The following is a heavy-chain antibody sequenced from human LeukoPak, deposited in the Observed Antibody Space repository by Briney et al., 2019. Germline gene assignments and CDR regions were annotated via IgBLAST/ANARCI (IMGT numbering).Heavy chain of an antibody. V-gene: IGHV1-46*01. D-gene: IGHD6-13*01. CDR3: ARAGPTMETGRRYSSSWYPDAFDI. J-gene: IGHJ3*02. CDR2: INPSGGST. Sequence: ASVKVSCKASGYTFTSYYIHWVRQAPGQGLEWMGIINPSGGSTSYAQKFQGRVTMTRDTSTSTVYMELSSLRSEDTAVYYCARAGPTMETGRRYSSSWYPDAFDIWGQGTMVTVSS. CDR1: GYTFTSYY.